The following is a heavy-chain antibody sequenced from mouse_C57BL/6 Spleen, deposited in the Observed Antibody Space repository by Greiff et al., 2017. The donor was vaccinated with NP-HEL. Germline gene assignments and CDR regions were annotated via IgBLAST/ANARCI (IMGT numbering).Heavy chain of an antibody. J-gene: IGHJ2*01. Sequence: EVQLQQSVAELVRPGASVKLSCTASGFNIKNTYMHWVKQRPEQGLEWIGRIDPANGNTKYAPKFQGKATITADTSSNTAYLQLSSLTSEDTAIYCCDSAAVEGKGSGDFDYWGQGTTLTVSS. CDR2: IDPANGNT. CDR1: GFNIKNTY. V-gene: IGHV14-3*01. CDR3: DSAAVEGKGSGDFDY. D-gene: IGHD1-1*01.